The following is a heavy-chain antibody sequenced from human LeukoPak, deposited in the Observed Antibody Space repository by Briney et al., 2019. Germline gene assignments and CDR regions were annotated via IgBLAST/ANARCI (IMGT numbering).Heavy chain of an antibody. Sequence: PSETLSLTCTVSGGSISSYYWSWIRQPPGKGLEWIGYIHYSGSTNYNPSLKSRVTISVDTSKNQLSLKLSSVTAADTAVYFCARDPSSYYYGMDVWGQGTTVTVSS. CDR2: IHYSGST. CDR3: ARDPSSYYYGMDV. CDR1: GGSISSYY. V-gene: IGHV4-59*01. J-gene: IGHJ6*02. D-gene: IGHD6-6*01.